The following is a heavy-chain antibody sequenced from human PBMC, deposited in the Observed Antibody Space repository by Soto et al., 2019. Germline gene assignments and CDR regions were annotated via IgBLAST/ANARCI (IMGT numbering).Heavy chain of an antibody. CDR1: GFIFGDYA. CDR3: TRARSDF. V-gene: IGHV3-49*03. CDR2: IAAKAYGGAT. J-gene: IGHJ4*02. Sequence: EVQLVESGGGLVHPGGSLRLSCTTSGFIFGDYAMRWFRQPPGKGLERVGFIAAKAYGGATEYAASVKGRFIISSDYSHSIASLQMPSLRNEDTAVYYCTRARSDFWGQGTLVTVSS.